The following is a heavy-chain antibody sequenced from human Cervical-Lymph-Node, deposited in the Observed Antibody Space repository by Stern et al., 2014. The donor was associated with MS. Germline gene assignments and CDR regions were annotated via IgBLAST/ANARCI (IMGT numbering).Heavy chain of an antibody. V-gene: IGHV4-59*01. CDR2: IYYSGST. D-gene: IGHD6-13*01. CDR1: GGSIRSYY. CDR3: ARGYSSSWYWFDS. Sequence: VQLVESGPGLVKPSETLSLTCTVSGGSIRSYYWSWIRLLPGKGLEWIGYIYYSGSTNYNPSLKSRVTISVDTSKNQFSLKLSSVTAADTAVYFCARGYSSSWYWFDSWGQGTQVTVSS. J-gene: IGHJ5*01.